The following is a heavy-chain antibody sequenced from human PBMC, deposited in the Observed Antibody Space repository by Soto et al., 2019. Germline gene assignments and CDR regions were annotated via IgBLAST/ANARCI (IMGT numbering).Heavy chain of an antibody. CDR2: ISSSSSTI. V-gene: IGHV3-48*02. Sequence: SGGSLRLSCAASGFTFSSYSMNWVRQAPGKGLEWVSYISSSSSTIYYADSVKGRFTISRDNAKNSLYLQMNSLRDEDTAVYYCARDVESDPDYYYGMGVSGQGTTVTGSS. J-gene: IGHJ6*02. D-gene: IGHD3-3*01. CDR3: ARDVESDPDYYYGMGV. CDR1: GFTFSSYS.